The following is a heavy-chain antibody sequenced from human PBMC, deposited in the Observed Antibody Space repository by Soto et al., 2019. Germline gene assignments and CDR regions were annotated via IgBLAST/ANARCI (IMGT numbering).Heavy chain of an antibody. CDR1: GYTLTELS. D-gene: IGHD3-16*02. J-gene: IGHJ4*02. V-gene: IGHV1-24*01. CDR3: APDLFPDYADAWVTFRPADY. CDR2: FDAEDGAA. Sequence: QVELVQSGAEVKKPGASVKVSCKVSGYTLTELSMHWVRQAPGKGLEWMGVFDAEDGAASYAQNFQGRVTMTVETSTDTAYMEVTSLRSEDTAVYYCAPDLFPDYADAWVTFRPADYWGQGTQVTVSS.